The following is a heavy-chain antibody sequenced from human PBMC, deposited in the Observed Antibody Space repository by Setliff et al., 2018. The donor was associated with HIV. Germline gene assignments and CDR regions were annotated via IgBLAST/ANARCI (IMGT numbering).Heavy chain of an antibody. Sequence: SETLCLTCTVSGGSVSSGRFYWSWIRQPAGKGLEWIGQIYTSGSAKYNPSLRSRVTISVGTSKNQFSLKLNSVTAADTAVYYCARRESYYYYYYYMDVWGKGTTVTVSS. J-gene: IGHJ6*03. CDR3: ARRESYYYYYYYMDV. V-gene: IGHV4-61*09. CDR2: IYTSGSA. D-gene: IGHD3-16*01. CDR1: GGSVSSGRFY.